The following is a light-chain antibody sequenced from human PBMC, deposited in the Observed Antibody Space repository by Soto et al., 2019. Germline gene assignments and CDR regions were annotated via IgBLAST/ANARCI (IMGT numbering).Light chain of an antibody. V-gene: IGKV1-5*03. CDR3: QQYHSYSRT. CDR1: QSISSW. CDR2: KAS. Sequence: DIQMTQSPSTLSASVGDRVTITCRASQSISSWLAWYQQKPGKAPKLLIYKASSLESGVPSRFSGSGSGTEFTLTISSLQPDDFATYYCQQYHSYSRTFGQGTKVDI. J-gene: IGKJ1*01.